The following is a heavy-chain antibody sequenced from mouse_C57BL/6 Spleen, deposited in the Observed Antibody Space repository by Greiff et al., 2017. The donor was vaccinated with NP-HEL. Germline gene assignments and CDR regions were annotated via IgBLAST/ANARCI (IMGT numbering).Heavy chain of an antibody. V-gene: IGHV1-54*01. CDR2: INPGSGGT. CDR1: GYAFTNYL. Sequence: VQLQQSGAELVRPGTSVKVSCKASGYAFTNYLIEWVKQRPGQGLEWIGVINPGSGGTNYNEKFKGKATLTADKSSSTAYMQLSSLTSEDSAVYFCARYRRGLAYWGQGTLVTVSA. J-gene: IGHJ3*01. CDR3: ARYRRGLAY.